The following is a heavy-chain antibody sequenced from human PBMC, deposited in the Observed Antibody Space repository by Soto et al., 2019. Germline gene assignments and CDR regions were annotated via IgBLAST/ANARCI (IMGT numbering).Heavy chain of an antibody. D-gene: IGHD3-10*01. J-gene: IGHJ4*02. Sequence: QVQLVQSGAEVRKPGSAVRVSCKASGDTFNFYTINWVRQAPGLGLEWMGRVNPILTMSNYAQKFEGRVTITADKSPTTAYMELSSLRSEDTAIYYCATSYGSGYRAFDYWGQGALVTVSS. CDR2: VNPILTMS. CDR3: ATSYGSGYRAFDY. V-gene: IGHV1-69*02. CDR1: GDTFNFYT.